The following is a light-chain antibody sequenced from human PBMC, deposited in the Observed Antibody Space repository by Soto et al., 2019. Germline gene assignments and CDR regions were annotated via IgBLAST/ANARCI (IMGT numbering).Light chain of an antibody. Sequence: QSVLTQPPSVSGAPGQRVSISCTGTSSDVGGYDYVSWYQLHPGKAPKLMVFKVNNRPSGVSYRFSGSKSGNTASLTISGLQAEDEADYFCSSYSISTAYLFGTGTKVTVL. CDR1: SSDVGGYDY. CDR3: SSYSISTAYL. J-gene: IGLJ1*01. CDR2: KVN. V-gene: IGLV2-14*01.